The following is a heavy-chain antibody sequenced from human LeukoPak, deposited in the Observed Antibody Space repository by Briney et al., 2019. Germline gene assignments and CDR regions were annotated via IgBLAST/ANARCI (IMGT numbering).Heavy chain of an antibody. CDR3: ARGIITSPDGFNI. Sequence: SETLSLTCAVYGGSFSGYYWSWIRQPPGKGLEWIGEINHSGSTNYNPSLKSRVTISVDTSKNQFSLKLSSVTAADTAVYYCARGIITSPDGFNIWGQGTMVIVSS. D-gene: IGHD5-24*01. J-gene: IGHJ3*02. V-gene: IGHV4-34*01. CDR2: INHSGST. CDR1: GGSFSGYY.